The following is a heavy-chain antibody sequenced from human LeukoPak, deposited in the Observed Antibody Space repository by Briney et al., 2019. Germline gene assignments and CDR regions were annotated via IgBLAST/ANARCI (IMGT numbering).Heavy chain of an antibody. J-gene: IGHJ4*02. Sequence: SETLSLTCTVSGDYMRSYYWSWIRQAPGKGLEWLGHMDDRGDSNYNPSLKGRGSISVDTSKNQFSLKVTSVTAADTAVYFCAREVAGVGIDYWGQGTLVTVSS. V-gene: IGHV4-59*12. CDR3: AREVAGVGIDY. D-gene: IGHD6-13*01. CDR2: MDDRGDS. CDR1: GDYMRSYY.